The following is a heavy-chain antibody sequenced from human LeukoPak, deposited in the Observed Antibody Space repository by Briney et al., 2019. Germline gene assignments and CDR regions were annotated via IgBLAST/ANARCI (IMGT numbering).Heavy chain of an antibody. CDR3: AKDPTTYYDTSGYGRYNWFDP. J-gene: IGHJ5*02. CDR1: GFTSSTYA. D-gene: IGHD3-22*01. V-gene: IGHV3-23*01. CDR2: ISGSGGST. Sequence: GGSLRLSCAASGFTSSTYAMSWVRQAPGKGLEWVSGISGSGGSTYYADSVKGRFTISRDNSKNTVYVQMNSLRAEDTAVYYCAKDPTTYYDTSGYGRYNWFDPWGQGTLVTVSS.